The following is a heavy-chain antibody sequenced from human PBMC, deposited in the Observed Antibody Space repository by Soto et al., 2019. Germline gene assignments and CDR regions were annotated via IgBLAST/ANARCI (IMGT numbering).Heavy chain of an antibody. Sequence: QLQLQESGSGLVKPSQTLSLTCAVSGGSISSGGYSWSWIRQPPGKGLEGIGYIYHSGSTYYNPFLQSRGTLSVDRAKNPFSLKVGSVTAAETAVYFCARVPGPWGQGTLVTVSS. V-gene: IGHV4-30-2*01. J-gene: IGHJ5*02. CDR2: IYHSGST. CDR3: ARVPGP. CDR1: GGSISSGGYS.